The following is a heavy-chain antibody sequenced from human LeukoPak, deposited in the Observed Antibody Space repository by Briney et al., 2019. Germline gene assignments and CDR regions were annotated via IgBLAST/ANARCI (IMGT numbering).Heavy chain of an antibody. J-gene: IGHJ4*02. V-gene: IGHV3-7*01. CDR3: ARDGWDYGSKSGGDQ. D-gene: IGHD4-23*01. CDR1: GFTFSTYW. Sequence: GGSLRLSCAASGFTFSTYWMNWGRQAPGKGLEWVANIKQDGSEKYYADSVKGRFTISRDNAKNSLFLQMNSLRAEDTAVYYCARDGWDYGSKSGGDQWGQGTLVIVSS. CDR2: IKQDGSEK.